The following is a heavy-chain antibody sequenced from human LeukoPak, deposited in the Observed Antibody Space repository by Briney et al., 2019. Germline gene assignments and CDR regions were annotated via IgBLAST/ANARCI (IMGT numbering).Heavy chain of an antibody. V-gene: IGHV5-51*01. CDR2: IYPGDSDT. Sequence: GESLKIFCKCSGYSFTSSEIGWVRQMPGKGLEWMGIIYPGDSDTRYSPSFQGQVTISADKSISTAYLQWSSLKASDTAMYYCAIDSDTYCIVNWGKGTLVTVSS. D-gene: IGHD3-16*02. CDR3: AIDSDTYCIVN. J-gene: IGHJ4*02. CDR1: GYSFTSSE.